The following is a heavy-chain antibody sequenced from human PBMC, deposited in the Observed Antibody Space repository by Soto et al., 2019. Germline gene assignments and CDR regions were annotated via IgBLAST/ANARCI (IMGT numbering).Heavy chain of an antibody. CDR3: TTDRRSGYDPQFDF. D-gene: IGHD5-12*01. CDR2: VKSKTDGGAT. CDR1: GFTFYNTR. J-gene: IGHJ4*02. V-gene: IGHV3-15*01. Sequence: EVQLVESGGDLVKPGGSLRLSCTASGFTFYNTRMRWVRQAPGKGLEWVGRVKSKTDGGATDYTAPVKGRFTISRDDSQNTLYLQMNSLQTDDTAVYYCTTDRRSGYDPQFDFWGQGTLVTVSS.